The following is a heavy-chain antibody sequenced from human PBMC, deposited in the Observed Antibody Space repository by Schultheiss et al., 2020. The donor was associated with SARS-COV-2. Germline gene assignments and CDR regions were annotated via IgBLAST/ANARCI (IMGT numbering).Heavy chain of an antibody. CDR1: GFTFSSYN. D-gene: IGHD4-23*01. J-gene: IGHJ4*02. V-gene: IGHV3-48*01. Sequence: GGSLRLSCAASGFTFSSYNMNWVRQAPGKGLEWVSYISSSSSTIYYADSVKGRFTISRDNTKNTLYLQMNSLRAEDTAVYYCARGRMTTVVTAFDYWGQGTLVTVSS. CDR3: ARGRMTTVVTAFDY. CDR2: ISSSSSTI.